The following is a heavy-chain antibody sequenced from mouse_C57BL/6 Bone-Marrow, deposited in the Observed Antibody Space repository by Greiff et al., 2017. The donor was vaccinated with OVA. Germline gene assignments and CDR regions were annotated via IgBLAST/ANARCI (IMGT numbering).Heavy chain of an antibody. CDR3: AREGYGYDDYAMDY. Sequence: QVQLQQPGTELVKPGASVKLSCKASGYTFTSYWMHWVKQRPGQGLEWIGNINPSNGGTNYNEKLKSKATLTVDKSSSTSYMQLSSLTSEDSAVYYCAREGYGYDDYAMDYWGQGTSVTVSS. D-gene: IGHD2-2*01. CDR2: INPSNGGT. CDR1: GYTFTSYW. J-gene: IGHJ4*01. V-gene: IGHV1-53*01.